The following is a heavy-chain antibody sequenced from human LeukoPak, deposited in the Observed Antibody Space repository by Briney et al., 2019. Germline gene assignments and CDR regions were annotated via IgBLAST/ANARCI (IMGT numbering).Heavy chain of an antibody. Sequence: GGSLRLSCAASGFTFSSYEMNWVRQAPGKGLEWVSYISSSGSTIYYADSVKGRFTISRDNSKNTLYLQMNSLRAEDTAVYYCAKTGPFDWLFRFDYWGQGTLVTVSS. CDR1: GFTFSSYE. CDR2: ISSSGSTI. CDR3: AKTGPFDWLFRFDY. V-gene: IGHV3-48*03. J-gene: IGHJ4*02. D-gene: IGHD3-9*01.